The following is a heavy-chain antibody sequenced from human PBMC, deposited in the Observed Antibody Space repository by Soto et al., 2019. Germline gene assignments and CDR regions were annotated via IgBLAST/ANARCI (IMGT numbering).Heavy chain of an antibody. CDR2: IIPIIGTA. CDR1: GGTFTSYS. V-gene: IGHV1-69*06. J-gene: IGHJ6*02. Sequence: GASVKVSCKASGGTFTSYSMSWVRQAPGQGLEWMGGIIPIIGTANYAQKFQGRVTITADKSTSTAYMELSSLRSEDTAVYYCAAIPVTIFCVGTWNDYYYHGMDVWGQGTTVTVSS. D-gene: IGHD3-3*01. CDR3: AAIPVTIFCVGTWNDYYYHGMDV.